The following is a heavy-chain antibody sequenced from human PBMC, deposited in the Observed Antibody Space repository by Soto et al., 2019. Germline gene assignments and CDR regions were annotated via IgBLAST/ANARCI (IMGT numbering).Heavy chain of an antibody. J-gene: IGHJ3*01. V-gene: IGHV3-74*01. Sequence: EVQLVESGGGLVQPGGSLRLSCAASGFTFSSYWMHWVRQAPGKGLVWVSRINSEGTTTTYADSVKGRFTISRDNDKNTLYLQMNSLRVEDTAVYYYTRAEWVYGFDLWGLGTMVTVSS. CDR1: GFTFSSYW. CDR2: INSEGTTT. CDR3: TRAEWVYGFDL. D-gene: IGHD1-26*01.